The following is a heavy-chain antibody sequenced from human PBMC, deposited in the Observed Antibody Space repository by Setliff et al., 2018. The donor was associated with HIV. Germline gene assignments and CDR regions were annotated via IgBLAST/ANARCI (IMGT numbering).Heavy chain of an antibody. V-gene: IGHV4-34*01. CDR1: GGSFTGYY. CDR3: AREGARITIFGVVTALWYFDL. CDR2: IDHSGST. D-gene: IGHD3-3*01. J-gene: IGHJ2*01. Sequence: PSETLSLTCAVYGGSFTGYYWSWIRQPPGKGLEWIGEIDHSGSTNYNPSLKSRVTISLDPSKNQLSLKLGSVTAADTAVYYCAREGARITIFGVVTALWYFDLWGRGTLVTVSS.